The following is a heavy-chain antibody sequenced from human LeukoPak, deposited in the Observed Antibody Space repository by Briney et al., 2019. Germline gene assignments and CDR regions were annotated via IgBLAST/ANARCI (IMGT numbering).Heavy chain of an antibody. CDR1: GFTFSSYS. Sequence: GGSLRLSCAASGFTFSSYSMNWVRQAPGKGLEWVSSISSSSSYIYYADSVKGRCTISRDNAKNSLYLQMNSLRAEDTAVYYCARGPEYYDSSGYYYYYYYYMDVWGKGTTVTVSS. V-gene: IGHV3-21*01. CDR2: ISSSSSYI. J-gene: IGHJ6*03. D-gene: IGHD3-22*01. CDR3: ARGPEYYDSSGYYYYYYYYMDV.